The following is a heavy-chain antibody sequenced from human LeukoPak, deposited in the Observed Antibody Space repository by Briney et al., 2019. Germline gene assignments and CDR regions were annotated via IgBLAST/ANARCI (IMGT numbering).Heavy chain of an antibody. Sequence: PSETLSLICAVSGYSISSGYHWGWIRQPPGKGLEWIGSIYHSGSTYYSPSLKSRVTISLDTSKNQFSLKLSSVTAADTAVYYCARGITIFGVIIIANWFDPWGQGTLVTVSS. D-gene: IGHD3-3*01. J-gene: IGHJ5*02. CDR2: IYHSGST. CDR1: GYSISSGYH. V-gene: IGHV4-38-2*01. CDR3: ARGITIFGVIIIANWFDP.